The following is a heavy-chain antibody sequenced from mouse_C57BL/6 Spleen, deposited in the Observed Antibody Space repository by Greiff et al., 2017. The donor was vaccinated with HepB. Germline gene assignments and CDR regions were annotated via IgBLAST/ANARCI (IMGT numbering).Heavy chain of an antibody. CDR3: AIYDYDVRYAMDY. J-gene: IGHJ4*01. D-gene: IGHD2-4*01. V-gene: IGHV5-17*01. Sequence: EVKLVESGGGLVKPGGSLKLSCAASGFTFSDYGMHWVRQAPEKGLEWVAYISSGSSTIYYADTVKGRFTISRDNAKNTLFLQMTSLRSEDTAMYYCAIYDYDVRYAMDYWGQGTSVTVSS. CDR1: GFTFSDYG. CDR2: ISSGSSTI.